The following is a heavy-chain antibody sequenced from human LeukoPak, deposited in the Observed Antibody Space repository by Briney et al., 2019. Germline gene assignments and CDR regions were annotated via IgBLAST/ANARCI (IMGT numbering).Heavy chain of an antibody. D-gene: IGHD6-13*01. V-gene: IGHV4-30-4*08. CDR3: ARGHGPGIATHRGGFDI. CDR1: GGSFSGYY. Sequence: SKTLSLTCAVYGGSFSGYYWSWIRQPPGKGLEWIGYIYYTGTTYYNPSLKSRVAISVDTSKNEFFLKVYSVTAADTAVYYYARGHGPGIATHRGGFDIWGQGTGVTVSS. J-gene: IGHJ3*02. CDR2: IYYTGTT.